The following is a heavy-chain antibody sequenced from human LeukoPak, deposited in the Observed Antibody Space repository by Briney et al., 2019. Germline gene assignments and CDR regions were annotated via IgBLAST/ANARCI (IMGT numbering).Heavy chain of an antibody. J-gene: IGHJ4*02. D-gene: IGHD2-15*01. V-gene: IGHV1-18*01. Sequence: ASVKISCKAPGDNFSSYVITWVRQAPGQGLEWMGWISAYNGNTNYAQKLQGRVTMTTDTSTSTAYMELRSLRSDDTAVYYCARDRSGGTYWGQGTLVTVSS. CDR3: ARDRSGGTY. CDR2: ISAYNGNT. CDR1: GDNFSSYV.